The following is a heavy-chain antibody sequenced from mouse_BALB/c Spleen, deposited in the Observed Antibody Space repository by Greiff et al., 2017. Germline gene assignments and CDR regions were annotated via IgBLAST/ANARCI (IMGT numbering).Heavy chain of an antibody. J-gene: IGHJ4*01. CDR1: GFTFSSFG. Sequence: EVKVEESGGGLVQPGGSRKLSCAASGFTFSSFGMHWVRQAPEKGLEWVAYISSGSSTIYYADTVKGRFTISRDNPKNTLFLQMTSLRSEDTAMYYCARSYYDYEDYAMDYWGQGTSVTVSS. V-gene: IGHV5-17*02. D-gene: IGHD2-4*01. CDR3: ARSYYDYEDYAMDY. CDR2: ISSGSSTI.